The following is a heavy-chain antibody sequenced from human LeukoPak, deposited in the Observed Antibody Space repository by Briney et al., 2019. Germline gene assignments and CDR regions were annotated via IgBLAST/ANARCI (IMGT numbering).Heavy chain of an antibody. Sequence: PGGSLRLSCTGSGFNFGDYGLSWVRQAPGKGLEWIGFIRRGANDGTTEYAASIKGRFTISRDDSKSIAYQQMNGLQTEDTALYYCTRADGDYDHHFFDYWGQGTQVIVSS. D-gene: IGHD4-17*01. CDR3: TRADGDYDHHFFDY. CDR2: IRRGANDGTT. CDR1: GFNFGDYG. J-gene: IGHJ4*02. V-gene: IGHV3-49*04.